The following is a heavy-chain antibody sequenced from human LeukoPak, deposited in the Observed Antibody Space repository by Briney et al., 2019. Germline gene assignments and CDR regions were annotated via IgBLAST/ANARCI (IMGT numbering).Heavy chain of an antibody. CDR1: GGTFSSYA. D-gene: IGHD1-7*01. CDR2: IIPIFGIA. V-gene: IGHV1-69*04. CDR3: ARGLELRPYYYGIDV. J-gene: IGHJ6*02. Sequence: GASVKVSCKASGGTFSSYAISWVRQAPGQGLEWMGRIIPIFGIANYAQKFQGRVTITADKSTSTAYMELSSLRSEDTAVYYCARGLELRPYYYGIDVWGRGTTVTVSS.